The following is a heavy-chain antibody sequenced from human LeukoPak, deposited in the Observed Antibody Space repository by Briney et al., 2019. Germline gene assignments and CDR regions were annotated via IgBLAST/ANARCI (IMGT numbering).Heavy chain of an antibody. V-gene: IGHV4-59*08. Sequence: SETLSLTCAVYGGSFSGYYWSWIRQPPGKGLEWIGYIYYSGSTNYNPSLKSRVTISVDTSKNQFSLKLSSVTAADTAVYYCARHVIEEYYDILTGYNYYYYGMDVWGQGTTVTVSS. J-gene: IGHJ6*02. D-gene: IGHD3-9*01. CDR3: ARHVIEEYYDILTGYNYYYYGMDV. CDR2: IYYSGST. CDR1: GGSFSGYY.